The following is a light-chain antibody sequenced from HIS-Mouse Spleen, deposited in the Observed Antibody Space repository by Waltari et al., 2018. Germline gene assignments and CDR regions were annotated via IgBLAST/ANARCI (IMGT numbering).Light chain of an antibody. CDR3: SSYAGSNNYV. CDR2: EVS. CDR1: SRDVGGYNY. V-gene: IGLV2-8*01. J-gene: IGLJ1*01. Sequence: QSALTQPPSASGSPGQSVTISCTGTSRDVGGYNYVPWSQQHPGKAPKLMIYEVSKRPSGVPDRFSGSKSGNTASLTVSGLQAEDEADYYCSSYAGSNNYVFGTGTKVTVL.